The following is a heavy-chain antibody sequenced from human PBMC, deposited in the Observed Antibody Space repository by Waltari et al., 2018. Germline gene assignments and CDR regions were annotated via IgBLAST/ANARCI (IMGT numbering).Heavy chain of an antibody. CDR2: IYTSGST. D-gene: IGHD6-6*01. CDR1: GGSISSYY. V-gene: IGHV4-4*07. CDR3: ARDLAVAARASGIFDY. Sequence: QVQLQESGPGLVKPSETLSLTCTVSGGSISSYYWSWIRQPAGKGLEWIGRIYTSGSTNYNPSLKSRVTMSVDTSKTQFSRKLSYVTAAETAVYYCARDLAVAARASGIFDYWGQGTLVTVSS. J-gene: IGHJ4*02.